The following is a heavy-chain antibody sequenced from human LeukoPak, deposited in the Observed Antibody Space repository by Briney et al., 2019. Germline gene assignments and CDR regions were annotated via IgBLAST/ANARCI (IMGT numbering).Heavy chain of an antibody. CDR3: ARFSRGTSCYNY. CDR1: GGSLSGYY. CDR2: INHSGST. J-gene: IGHJ4*02. Sequence: SETLSLTCAVYGGSLSGYYWSWIRQPPGKGLEWIGEINHSGSTNYNPSLKSRVTISVDTSKNQFSLKLSSVTAADTAVYYCARFSRGTSCYNYWGQGTLVTVSS. D-gene: IGHD2-2*02. V-gene: IGHV4-34*01.